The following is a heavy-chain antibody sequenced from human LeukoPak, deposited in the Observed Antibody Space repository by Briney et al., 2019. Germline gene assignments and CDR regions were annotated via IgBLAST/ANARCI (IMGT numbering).Heavy chain of an antibody. D-gene: IGHD3-16*02. V-gene: IGHV4-59*01. CDR3: AAYDYVWGSYRSVDY. CDR2: IYYSGST. J-gene: IGHJ4*02. CDR1: GGSISSYY. Sequence: KPSETLSLTCTVSGGSISSYYWSWIRQPPGKGLEWIGYIYYSGSTNYNPSLKSRVTISVDTSKNQFSLKLSSVTAADTAVYYRAAYDYVWGSYRSVDYWGQGTLVTVSS.